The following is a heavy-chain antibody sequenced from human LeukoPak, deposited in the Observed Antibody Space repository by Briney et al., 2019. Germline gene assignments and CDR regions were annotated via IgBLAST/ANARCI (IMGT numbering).Heavy chain of an antibody. J-gene: IGHJ4*02. D-gene: IGHD1-26*01. CDR2: ISGSGGST. Sequence: PGGSLRLSCAASGFTFSSYGMSWVRQAPGKWLEWVSAISGSGGSTYYADSVKGRFTISRDNSKNTLYLQMNSLRAEDTAVYYCAKTASGSLKLYYFDYWGQGTLATVTS. CDR1: GFTFSSYG. CDR3: AKTASGSLKLYYFDY. V-gene: IGHV3-23*01.